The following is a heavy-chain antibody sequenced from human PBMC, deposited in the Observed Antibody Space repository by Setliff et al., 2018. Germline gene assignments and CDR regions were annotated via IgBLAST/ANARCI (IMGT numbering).Heavy chain of an antibody. CDR3: ARDRIREYYYYYMDV. CDR2: IKQDSTGK. V-gene: IGHV3-7*01. CDR1: GFTLSNYW. J-gene: IGHJ6*03. Sequence: PGGSLRLSCVDSGFTLSNYWMTWVRQAPGKGLEWVANIKQDSTGKYYVDSVKGRFTISRDNVKNSLYLQMNSLRAEDTAVYYCARDRIREYYYYYMDVWGKGTTVTVSS.